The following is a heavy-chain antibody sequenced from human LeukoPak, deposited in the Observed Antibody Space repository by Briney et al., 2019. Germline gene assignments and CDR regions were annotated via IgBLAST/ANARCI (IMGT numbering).Heavy chain of an antibody. CDR1: GGSISISSYY. CDR2: IYYSGST. V-gene: IGHV4-39*01. J-gene: IGHJ4*02. D-gene: IGHD5-24*01. Sequence: PSEALSLTCTVSGGSISISSYYWGCISQPPGKGLEWIGSIYYSGSTYYNPSLKSRVTISVDTSKNQFSLKLSSVTAADTAVYYCARLRDGYNYFDYWGQGTLVTVSS. CDR3: ARLRDGYNYFDY.